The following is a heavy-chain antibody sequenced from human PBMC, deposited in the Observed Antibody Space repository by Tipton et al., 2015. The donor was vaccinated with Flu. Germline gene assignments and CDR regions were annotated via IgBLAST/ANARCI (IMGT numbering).Heavy chain of an antibody. J-gene: IGHJ5*02. CDR3: ARDYGDLNWFDP. V-gene: IGHV4-61*09. D-gene: IGHD4-17*01. Sequence: TLSLTCTVSGGSISSSSYYWTWIRQPAGKGLEWIGQIYTSGGTKYNPSLKSRVTMSLDTSKNQFSLKMSSVTAADTAMYYCARDYGDLNWFDPWGQGTLVTVSS. CDR2: IYTSGGT. CDR1: GGSISSSSYY.